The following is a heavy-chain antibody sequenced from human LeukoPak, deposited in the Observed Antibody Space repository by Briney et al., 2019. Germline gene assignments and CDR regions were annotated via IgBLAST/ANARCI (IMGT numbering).Heavy chain of an antibody. Sequence: GGSLRLSCAASEFTFSSYWMHWVRQAPGKGLVWGSRINTDGSSTSYADSVKGRFTISRDNAKNTLYPQMNSLRAEDTAVYYCARESGIAAALDLWGQGTLVTVSS. V-gene: IGHV3-74*01. J-gene: IGHJ5*02. CDR3: ARESGIAAALDL. CDR1: EFTFSSYW. D-gene: IGHD6-13*01. CDR2: INTDGSST.